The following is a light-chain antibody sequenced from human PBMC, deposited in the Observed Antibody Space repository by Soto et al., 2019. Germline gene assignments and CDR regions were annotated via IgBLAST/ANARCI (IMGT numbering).Light chain of an antibody. Sequence: EIVLTQPPGTLSLSAGERVTLSCRASQSVSSSYLAWYQQKPGQAPRLLIYGASSRATGIPDRFSGSGSGTDFTLTISRLEPEDFAVYYCQQYGSSPLTFGGGTKVDIK. CDR3: QQYGSSPLT. CDR1: QSVSSSY. CDR2: GAS. V-gene: IGKV3-20*01. J-gene: IGKJ4*01.